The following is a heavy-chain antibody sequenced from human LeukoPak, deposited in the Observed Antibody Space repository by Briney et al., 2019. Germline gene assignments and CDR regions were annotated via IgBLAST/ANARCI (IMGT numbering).Heavy chain of an antibody. J-gene: IGHJ3*02. D-gene: IGHD1-7*01. CDR3: ARDGGLGTNSVFDI. CDR2: IKQDGSEK. V-gene: IGHV3-7*01. CDR1: GFTFSSYW. Sequence: GGSLRLSCAASGFTFSSYWMNWVRQAPGKGLEWVANIKQDGSEKYYVDSVKGRFTISRDNAKNSLYLQVNSLRAEDTAVYYCARDGGLGTNSVFDIWGPGTMVTVSS.